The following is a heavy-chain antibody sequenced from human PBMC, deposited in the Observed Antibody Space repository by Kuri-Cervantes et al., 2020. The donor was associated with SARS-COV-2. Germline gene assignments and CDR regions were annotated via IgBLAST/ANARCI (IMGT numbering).Heavy chain of an antibody. Sequence: GGSLRLSCAASGLTLSSYAMSWVRQAPGKGLEWVSVVTDSGDSTYYADSVKGRFTISRDNSKNTLYLQMNSLRAEDTAVYYCAKDPALSRGDFDYWGQGTLVTVSS. J-gene: IGHJ4*02. V-gene: IGHV3-23*01. CDR2: VTDSGDST. CDR1: GLTLSSYA. CDR3: AKDPALSRGDFDY. D-gene: IGHD3-16*01.